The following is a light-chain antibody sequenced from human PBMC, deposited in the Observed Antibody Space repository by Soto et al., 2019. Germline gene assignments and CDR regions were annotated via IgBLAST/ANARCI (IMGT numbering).Light chain of an antibody. CDR3: LQDINYPWT. CDR1: QRISKW. J-gene: IGKJ1*01. V-gene: IGKV1D-16*01. Sequence: DIQMTQSPSSLSASVGDRFTITCRASQRISKWLAWYQQKPEKAPKSLIFAASSLQSGVPSRFSGSGSGTEFTLTISSLQPEDSATYYCLQDINYPWTFGQGTKVDIK. CDR2: AAS.